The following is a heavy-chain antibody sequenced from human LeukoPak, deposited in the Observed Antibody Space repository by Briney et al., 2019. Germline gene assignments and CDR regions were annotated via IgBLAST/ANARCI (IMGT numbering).Heavy chain of an antibody. D-gene: IGHD6-13*01. Sequence: GGSLRLSCTASGITFGDHAMSWVRQAPGKGPEWVGFIRSKAYGGTTEYAASVKGRFTISRDDSKSIAYLQMNSLKPEDTAVYYCSRGTWGSSNDAFDIWGQGTMVTVSS. CDR1: GITFGDHA. V-gene: IGHV3-49*04. CDR2: IRSKAYGGTT. CDR3: SRGTWGSSNDAFDI. J-gene: IGHJ3*02.